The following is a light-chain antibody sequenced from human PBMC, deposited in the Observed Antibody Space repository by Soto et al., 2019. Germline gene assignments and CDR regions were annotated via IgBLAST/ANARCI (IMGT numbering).Light chain of an antibody. V-gene: IGKV3-15*01. J-gene: IGKJ1*01. CDR2: GAT. CDR3: QQYNNWPR. CDR1: QSVTCN. Sequence: EIVMTQSPATLSVSPGERAPLPFRASQSVTCNLAWYQQNPCQAPRLLIYGATTRATGIPTRISGSGSRTEFIITISSLQSEDAADCYYQQYNNWPRFGQGTQVDI.